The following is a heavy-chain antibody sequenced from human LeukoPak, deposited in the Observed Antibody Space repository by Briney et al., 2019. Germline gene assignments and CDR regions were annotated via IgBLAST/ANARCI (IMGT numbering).Heavy chain of an antibody. J-gene: IGHJ5*02. CDR2: IIPIFGIA. CDR3: ARGGQQLVPGFDP. V-gene: IGHV1-69*17. Sequence: SVTVSFKASGGTFISYAISWVRQAPGQGLEWMGRIIPIFGIANYAQKFQGRVTITADKSTSTAYMELSSLRSEDTAVYYCARGGQQLVPGFDPWGQGTLVTVSS. CDR1: GGTFISYA. D-gene: IGHD6-13*01.